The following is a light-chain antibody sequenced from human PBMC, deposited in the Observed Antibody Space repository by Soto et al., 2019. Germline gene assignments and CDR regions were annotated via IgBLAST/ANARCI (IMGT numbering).Light chain of an antibody. CDR1: QSLLHSNGYNY. V-gene: IGKV2-28*01. Sequence: DLVMTQSPLSLPVTPGEPASISCRSSQSLLHSNGYNYFAWYLQKAGQSPQLLIYLGSNRASGVPDRFSGSGSGTDFTLKISRVEAEDVWVYYCMQGLQSPYTFGQGTKLEIK. CDR3: MQGLQSPYT. CDR2: LGS. J-gene: IGKJ2*01.